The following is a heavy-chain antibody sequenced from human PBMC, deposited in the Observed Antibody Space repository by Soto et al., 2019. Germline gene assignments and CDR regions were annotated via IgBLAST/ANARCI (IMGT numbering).Heavy chain of an antibody. V-gene: IGHV4-59*01. CDR1: GGSISSYY. Sequence: SETLSLTCTVSGGSISSYYWSWIRQPPGKGLEWIGYIYYSGSTNYNPSLKSRVTISVDTSKNQFSLKLSSVTAADTAVYYCARDAHKGIAVAGTWFDYWGQGTLVTVSS. CDR2: IYYSGST. D-gene: IGHD6-19*01. J-gene: IGHJ4*02. CDR3: ARDAHKGIAVAGTWFDY.